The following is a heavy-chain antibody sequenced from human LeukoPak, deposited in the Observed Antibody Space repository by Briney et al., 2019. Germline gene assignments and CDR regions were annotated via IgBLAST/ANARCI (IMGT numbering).Heavy chain of an antibody. Sequence: GGSLRLSCTASGFIFSNHVMSWVRQAPGTGLEWVSSISTGGDRTYYTDSVKGRFIISRDNSKNTLYLQMNSLRADDTAVYYCAKDLYSSSWSGQFDYWGQGTLVTVSS. V-gene: IGHV3-23*01. CDR1: GFIFSNHV. CDR3: AKDLYSSSWSGQFDY. J-gene: IGHJ4*02. CDR2: ISTGGDRT. D-gene: IGHD6-13*01.